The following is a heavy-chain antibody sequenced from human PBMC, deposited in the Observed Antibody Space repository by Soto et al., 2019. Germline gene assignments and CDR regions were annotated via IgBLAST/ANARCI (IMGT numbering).Heavy chain of an antibody. CDR1: GYSISSGYY. V-gene: IGHV4-38-2*01. CDR2: IYHSGST. CDR3: ARVRAGGTATPTDYFDY. J-gene: IGHJ4*02. D-gene: IGHD2-21*02. Sequence: LSLTCAVSGYSISSGYYWGWIRQPPGKGLEWIGSIYHSGSTYYNPSLKSRVTISVDTSKNQFSLKLSSVTAADTAVYYCARVRAGGTATPTDYFDYWGQGTLVTVSS.